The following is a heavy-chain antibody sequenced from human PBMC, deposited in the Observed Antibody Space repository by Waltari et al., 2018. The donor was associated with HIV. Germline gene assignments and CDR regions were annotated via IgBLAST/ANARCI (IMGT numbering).Heavy chain of an antibody. J-gene: IGHJ4*02. Sequence: EVQLVESGGGLVKPGGSLRLSCAASGFTFSNYSMNWVRQAPGKGLEGVSSISSSSSYIYYADSVKGRFTISRDNAKNSLYLQMNSLRAEDTAVYYCARDVPLSSSCLDYWGQGTLVTVSS. CDR3: ARDVPLSSSCLDY. CDR2: ISSSSSYI. CDR1: GFTFSNYS. V-gene: IGHV3-21*01. D-gene: IGHD6-13*01.